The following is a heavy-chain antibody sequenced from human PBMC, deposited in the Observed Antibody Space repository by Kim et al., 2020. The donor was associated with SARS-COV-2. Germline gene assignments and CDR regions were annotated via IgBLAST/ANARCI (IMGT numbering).Heavy chain of an antibody. CDR3: ARENIVVVPAAIITSFDP. Sequence: ASVKVSCKASGYTFTSYGISWVRQAPGQGLEWMGWISAYNGNTNYAQKLQGRVTMTTDTSTSTAYMELRSLRSDDTAVYYCARENIVVVPAAIITSFDPWGQGTLVTVTS. V-gene: IGHV1-18*01. J-gene: IGHJ5*02. CDR1: GYTFTSYG. D-gene: IGHD2-2*02. CDR2: ISAYNGNT.